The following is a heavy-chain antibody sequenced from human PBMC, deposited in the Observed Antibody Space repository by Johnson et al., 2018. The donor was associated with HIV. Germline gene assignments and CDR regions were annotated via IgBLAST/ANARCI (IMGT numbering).Heavy chain of an antibody. CDR3: ARDFLRGIVGATGAFDI. V-gene: IGHV3-66*02. CDR1: GFTVSSNY. CDR2: IYSGGST. D-gene: IGHD1-26*01. J-gene: IGHJ3*02. Sequence: VQLVESGGGLVQPGGSLRLSCAASGFTVSSNYMSWVRQAPGKGLEWVSVIYSGGSTYYADSVKGRFTISSDNSKNTLYLQMNSLRAEDTAVYYCARDFLRGIVGATGAFDIWGQGTMVTVSS.